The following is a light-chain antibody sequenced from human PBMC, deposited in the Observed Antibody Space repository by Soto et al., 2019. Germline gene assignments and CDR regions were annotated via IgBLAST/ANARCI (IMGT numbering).Light chain of an antibody. CDR1: QSVRSTY. CDR2: GVS. V-gene: IGKV3-15*01. J-gene: IGKJ4*01. CDR3: QQYGDWPLT. Sequence: EIVMTQSPVTLCVSPGERATVSCRSSQSVRSTYLAWYQQKPGQAPRLLIFGVSNRAAGIPARFSGSGSGTEFTLTISSLQSEDFAVYYCQQYGDWPLTFGGGTKVDIK.